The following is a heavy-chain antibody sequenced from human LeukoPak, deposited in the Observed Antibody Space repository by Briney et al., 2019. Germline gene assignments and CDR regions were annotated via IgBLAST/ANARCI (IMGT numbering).Heavy chain of an antibody. D-gene: IGHD4-17*01. V-gene: IGHV4-59*08. CDR3: ARFGGATVTTRYFDY. J-gene: IGHJ4*02. CDR1: GGSIRSYY. Sequence: SETLSLTCSVSGGSIRSYYWSWIRQPPGKGLEWIGYMYYSGSTNYNPSLKSRVTISVDTSKNQFSLKLSSVTAADTAVYYCARFGGATVTTRYFDYWGQGTLVTASS. CDR2: MYYSGST.